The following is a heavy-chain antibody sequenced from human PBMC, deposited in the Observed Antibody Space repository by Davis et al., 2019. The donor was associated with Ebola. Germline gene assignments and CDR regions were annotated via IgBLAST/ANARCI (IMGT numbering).Heavy chain of an antibody. D-gene: IGHD6-13*01. CDR2: ISSSSSTI. CDR3: ARDNSSSWYGVGYYYYGMDV. Sequence: GGSLRLSCAVSGFTVTANFISWVRQAPGKGLEWVSYISSSSSTIYYADSVKGRFTISRDNAKNSLYLQMNSLRDEDTAVYYCARDNSSSWYGVGYYYYGMDVWGKGTTVTVSS. J-gene: IGHJ6*04. CDR1: GFTVTANF. V-gene: IGHV3-48*02.